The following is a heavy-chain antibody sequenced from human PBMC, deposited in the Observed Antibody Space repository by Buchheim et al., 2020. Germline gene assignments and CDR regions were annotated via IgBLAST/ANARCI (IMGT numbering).Heavy chain of an antibody. CDR1: GGSISNSAYF. CDR3: ARENRDGYRNGVDV. Sequence: QLQLQESGPGLVKPSETLSLTCTVSGGSISNSAYFWGWIRQPPGKGPEWIATIRYSGTTYFNPSLLTRVTISVDTSKNQFSLTLRSVTAADTALYYCARENRDGYRNGVDVWGQGTT. CDR2: IRYSGTT. V-gene: IGHV4-39*07. J-gene: IGHJ6*02. D-gene: IGHD5-24*01.